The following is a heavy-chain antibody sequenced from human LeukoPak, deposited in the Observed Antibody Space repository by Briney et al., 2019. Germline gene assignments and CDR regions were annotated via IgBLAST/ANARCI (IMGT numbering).Heavy chain of an antibody. Sequence: ASVKVSCKASGGTFSSYAISWVRQAPGQGLEWMGWINPNSGGTNYAQKFQGRVTMTRDTSISTAYMELSRLRSDDTAVYYCARDIGGGYSYGYMYYFDYWGQGTLVTVSS. CDR2: INPNSGGT. CDR1: GGTFSSYA. J-gene: IGHJ4*02. D-gene: IGHD5-18*01. V-gene: IGHV1-2*02. CDR3: ARDIGGGYSYGYMYYFDY.